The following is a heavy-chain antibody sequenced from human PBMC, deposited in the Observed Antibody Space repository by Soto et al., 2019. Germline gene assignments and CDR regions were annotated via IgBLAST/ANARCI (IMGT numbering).Heavy chain of an antibody. CDR1: GGSFSGFY. D-gene: IGHD3-22*01. V-gene: IGHV4-34*01. Sequence: SSETLSLTCAVYGGSFSGFYWSWIRQPPGKGLEWIGEINYSRNTNENPSLRSRVTMSVDTSKNQFSLKLRSVTAADTALYYCAGGITMMDAPGKYYFDSWGQGSLVTVSS. CDR3: AGGITMMDAPGKYYFDS. J-gene: IGHJ4*02. CDR2: INYSRNT.